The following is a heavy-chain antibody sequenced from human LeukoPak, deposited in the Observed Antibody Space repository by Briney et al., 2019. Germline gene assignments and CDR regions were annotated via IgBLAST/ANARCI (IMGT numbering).Heavy chain of an antibody. J-gene: IGHJ4*02. D-gene: IGHD1-14*01. CDR1: GFIFSSYG. CDR3: VRGGVEPY. V-gene: IGHV3-30*03. Sequence: GGSLRLSCAASGFIFSSYGMHWVRQAPGKGLEWVAVISYDGSNKNYAESVKGRFTISRDNSKNTLYLQMNSLRVEDTAMYYCVRGGVEPYWGQGTLVTVSS. CDR2: ISYDGSNK.